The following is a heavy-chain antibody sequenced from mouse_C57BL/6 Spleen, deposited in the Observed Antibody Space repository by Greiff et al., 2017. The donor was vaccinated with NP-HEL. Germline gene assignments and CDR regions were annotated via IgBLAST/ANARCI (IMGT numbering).Heavy chain of an antibody. CDR2: INPNNGGT. D-gene: IGHD6-1*01. V-gene: IGHV1-26*01. Sequence: EVQLQQSGPELVKPGASVKISCKASGYTFTDYYMNWVKQSHGKSLEWIGDINPNNGGTSYNQKFKGKATLTVDKSSSTAYMERRSLTSEDSAVYYCARGEVPDYWGQGTTLTVSS. CDR1: GYTFTDYY. CDR3: ARGEVPDY. J-gene: IGHJ2*01.